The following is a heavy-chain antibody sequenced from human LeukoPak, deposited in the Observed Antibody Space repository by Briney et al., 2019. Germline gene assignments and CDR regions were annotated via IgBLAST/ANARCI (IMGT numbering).Heavy chain of an antibody. J-gene: IGHJ4*02. D-gene: IGHD2-8*01. Sequence: SETLSLTCNVSGGSISSSSYYWGWIRQPPGKGLEWIGSIYYSGSTYYNPSLKSRVTISVDTSKNQFSLKLSSVTAADTAVYYCARENHVLMVYATKKLTFDYWGQGTLVTVSS. CDR1: GGSISSSSYY. CDR2: IYYSGST. CDR3: ARENHVLMVYATKKLTFDY. V-gene: IGHV4-39*07.